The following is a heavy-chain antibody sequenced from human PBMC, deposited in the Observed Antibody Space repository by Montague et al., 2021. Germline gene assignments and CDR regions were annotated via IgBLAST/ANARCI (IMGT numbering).Heavy chain of an antibody. CDR2: VSHGGGT. Sequence: SETLSLTCTVSRSPINSDYYWGWIRQPPGKGLEWMGSVSHGGGTYYNPPLKSRATISVDTSNNHFSLKLSSVTAADTAMYYCARERYRYYYMDIWGKGTTITVSS. V-gene: IGHV4-38-2*02. CDR3: ARERYRYYYMDI. CDR1: RSPINSDYY. D-gene: IGHD1-1*01. J-gene: IGHJ6*03.